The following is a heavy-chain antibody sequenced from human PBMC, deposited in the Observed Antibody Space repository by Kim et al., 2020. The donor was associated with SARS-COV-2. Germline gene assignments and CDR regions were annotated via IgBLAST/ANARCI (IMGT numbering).Heavy chain of an antibody. D-gene: IGHD3-9*01. Sequence: RFTMSRDNAKNSLYLQMNSLRAEDTAVYYCSRVPSIRYFHYYYYYYGMDVWGQGTTVTVSS. CDR3: SRVPSIRYFHYYYYYYGMDV. V-gene: IGHV3-11*06. J-gene: IGHJ6*02.